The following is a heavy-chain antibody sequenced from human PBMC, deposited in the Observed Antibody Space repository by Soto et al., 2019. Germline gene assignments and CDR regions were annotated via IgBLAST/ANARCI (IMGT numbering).Heavy chain of an antibody. D-gene: IGHD3-22*01. V-gene: IGHV3-23*01. CDR2: ISGRGGST. CDR3: AKRLRYDSTGYYSGAFDI. J-gene: IGHJ3*02. Sequence: GGALRLSCAASRFTFSSYAMSWVRQAPGRGLEWVSAISGRGGSTYYADSVQGRFTISRDNTKNTLYLQMNSPRAEDTAVYYCAKRLRYDSTGYYSGAFDIWGQGTMVTVS. CDR1: RFTFSSYA.